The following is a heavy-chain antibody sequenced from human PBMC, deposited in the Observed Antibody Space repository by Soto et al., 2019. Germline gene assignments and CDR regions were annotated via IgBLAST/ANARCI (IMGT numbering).Heavy chain of an antibody. V-gene: IGHV3-23*01. CDR1: GFTFSNYA. CDR2: ISGSGGST. J-gene: IGHJ4*02. D-gene: IGHD4-17*01. CDR3: ARGSAYSDYDLEY. Sequence: GGSLRLSCAASGFTFSNYAMSWVRQAPGKGLEWVSAISGSGGSTFYADSVKGRFTISRDNSKNTLYLQMNSLRAEDTAVYYCARGSAYSDYDLEYWGQGTLVTVSS.